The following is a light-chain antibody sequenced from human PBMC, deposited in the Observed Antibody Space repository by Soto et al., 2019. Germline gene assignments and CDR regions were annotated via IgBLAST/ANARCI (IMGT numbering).Light chain of an antibody. Sequence: EIVLTQSPGTLSWSPGERATLSCRASQSVSSNYLAWYQQKPGQAPRLLIYGASNRANGIPDRFSGSGSGTDFTLTINGLEPEDFAVYYCQQYGSSPFTFGQGTRLEIK. CDR2: GAS. V-gene: IGKV3-20*01. CDR1: QSVSSNY. J-gene: IGKJ5*01. CDR3: QQYGSSPFT.